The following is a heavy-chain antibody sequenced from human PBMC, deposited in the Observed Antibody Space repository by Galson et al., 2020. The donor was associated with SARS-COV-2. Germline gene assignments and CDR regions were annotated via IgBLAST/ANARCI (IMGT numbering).Heavy chain of an antibody. D-gene: IGHD3-9*01. J-gene: IGHJ6*02. CDR2: INPQSGGT. CDR1: GYTFTDYY. CDR3: ARLRYYDVLAGYIGDV. V-gene: IGHV1-2*02. Sequence: ASVKDSCKASGYTFTDYYIHWVRQPPGQGLEGMGWINPQSGGTNYAQKFEGRVTMTSDTSITTAYMGLSRLGADETAVYYCARLRYYDVLAGYIGDVWGQGTMGTVSS.